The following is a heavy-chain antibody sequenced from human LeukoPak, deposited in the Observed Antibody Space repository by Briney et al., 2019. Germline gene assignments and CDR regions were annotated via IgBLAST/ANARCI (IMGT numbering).Heavy chain of an antibody. CDR2: ISGSGGST. CDR3: AKGQERTRIAARPSAFDC. J-gene: IGHJ4*02. V-gene: IGHV3-23*01. Sequence: PGGSLRLSCAASGFTFNISAMSWVRQAPGKGLECVSPISGSGGSTYYADSVKGRFTISRDNSKNTLYLQMHTLRAEDTAIYYCAKGQERTRIAARPSAFDCWGQGTQVTVSS. D-gene: IGHD6-6*01. CDR1: GFTFNISA.